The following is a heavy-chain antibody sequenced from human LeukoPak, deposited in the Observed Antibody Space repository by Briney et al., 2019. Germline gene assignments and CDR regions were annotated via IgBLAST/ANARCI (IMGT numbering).Heavy chain of an antibody. CDR1: GGSFSGYY. J-gene: IGHJ4*02. V-gene: IGHV4-34*01. CDR2: INHSGST. Sequence: SETLSLTCAVYGGSFSGYYWSWIRQPPGKGLEWIGEINHSGSTNYNPSLKSRVTMSVDTSKNQFSLKLSSVTAADTAVYYCARGRFGYCSSTSCSPHYYFDYWGQGTLVTVSS. D-gene: IGHD2-2*01. CDR3: ARGRFGYCSSTSCSPHYYFDY.